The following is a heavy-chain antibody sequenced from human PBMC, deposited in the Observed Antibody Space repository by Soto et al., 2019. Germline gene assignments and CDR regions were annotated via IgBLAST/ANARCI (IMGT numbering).Heavy chain of an antibody. Sequence: QVQLQQWGAGLLKPSETLSLTCAVYGGSFSGYYWSWIRQPPGKGLEWIGEINHSGSTNYNPSLKIRVTISVDTSKNQFSLKLSSVTAADTAVYYCAREPYDYIWGSYRPYYFDYWGQGTLVTVSS. J-gene: IGHJ4*02. D-gene: IGHD3-16*02. CDR1: GGSFSGYY. CDR2: INHSGST. V-gene: IGHV4-34*01. CDR3: AREPYDYIWGSYRPYYFDY.